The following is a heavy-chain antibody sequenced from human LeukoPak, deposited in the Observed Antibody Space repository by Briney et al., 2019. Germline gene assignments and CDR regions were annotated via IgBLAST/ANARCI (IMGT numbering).Heavy chain of an antibody. J-gene: IGHJ4*02. CDR2: ISSSSSYI. V-gene: IGHV3-21*01. CDR1: GFTFSSYS. D-gene: IGHD3-3*01. Sequence: GGSLRLSCAASGFTFSSYSMDWVRQAPGKGLEWVSSISSSSSYIYYADSVKGRFTISRDNAKNSLYLQMNSLRAEDTAVYYCASEITSDFDFDYWGQGTLVTVSS. CDR3: ASEITSDFDFDY.